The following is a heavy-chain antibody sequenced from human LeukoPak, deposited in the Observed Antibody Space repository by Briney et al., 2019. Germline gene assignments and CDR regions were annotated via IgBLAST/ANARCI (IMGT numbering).Heavy chain of an antibody. Sequence: SVKVPCKASGGTFSSYAISWVRQAPGQGLEWMGGIIPIFGTANYAQKFQGRVTITTDESTSTAYMELSSLRSEDTAVYYCARDRLVPAAQRRFDYWGQGTLVTVSS. V-gene: IGHV1-69*05. CDR3: ARDRLVPAAQRRFDY. CDR2: IIPIFGTA. CDR1: GGTFSSYA. J-gene: IGHJ4*02. D-gene: IGHD2-2*01.